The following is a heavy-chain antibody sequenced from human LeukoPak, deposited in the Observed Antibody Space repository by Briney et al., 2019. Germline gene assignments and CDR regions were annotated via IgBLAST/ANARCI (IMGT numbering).Heavy chain of an antibody. Sequence: GGSLRLSCAASGFTFSNYGMHWVRQAPGKGLEWVAFIRYDGSNKYYADSVKGRFTISRDNAKNSLYLQMNSLRAEDTALYYCAKDTRGYSYGYSDYWGQGTLVTVSS. CDR1: GFTFSNYG. CDR2: IRYDGSNK. V-gene: IGHV3-30*02. CDR3: AKDTRGYSYGYSDY. J-gene: IGHJ4*02. D-gene: IGHD5-18*01.